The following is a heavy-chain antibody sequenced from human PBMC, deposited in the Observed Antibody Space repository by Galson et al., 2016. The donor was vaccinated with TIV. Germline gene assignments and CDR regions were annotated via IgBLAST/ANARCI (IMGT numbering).Heavy chain of an antibody. J-gene: IGHJ6*02. CDR2: IYDDGST. CDR1: GLIVTSNS. CDR3: ARDRRHCGNECYLRYYYGMDV. Sequence: SLRLSCAASGLIVTSNSMTWVCQAPGKGLEWVALIYDDGSTSYADSVKGRFTISRDNSKNMLYLQMTSLRADDTAVYYCARDRRHCGNECYLRYYYGMDVWGQGTTVTVSS. V-gene: IGHV3-66*02. D-gene: IGHD2-21*01.